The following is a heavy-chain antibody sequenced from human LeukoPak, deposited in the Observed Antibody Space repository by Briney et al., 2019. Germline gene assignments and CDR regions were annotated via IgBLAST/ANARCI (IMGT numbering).Heavy chain of an antibody. CDR1: GGTFSSFT. V-gene: IGHV1-69*13. CDR2: IIPIFGTA. J-gene: IGHJ4*02. CDR3: ARGYYYDSSGFYFDY. D-gene: IGHD3-22*01. Sequence: SVKVSCKASGGTFSSFTISWVRQAPGQGLEWMGGIIPIFGTANYAQKFQGRVTITADESTSTAYMELSSLRSEDTAVYYCARGYYYDSSGFYFDYWGQGTLVTVSS.